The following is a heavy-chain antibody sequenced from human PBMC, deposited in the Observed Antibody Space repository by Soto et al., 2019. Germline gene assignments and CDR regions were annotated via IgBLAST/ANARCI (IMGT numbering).Heavy chain of an antibody. J-gene: IGHJ5*02. D-gene: IGHD6-13*01. Sequence: GGSLRLSCAASGFTFSSYTMNWVRQAPGKGLEWVSSISSSASYTYSADSVKGRFTISRDNAHNSLYLQMSSLRAEDTAIYFCARETGYSSTWTNWFDPWGQGTLVTVSS. CDR3: ARETGYSSTWTNWFDP. V-gene: IGHV3-21*01. CDR2: ISSSASYT. CDR1: GFTFSSYT.